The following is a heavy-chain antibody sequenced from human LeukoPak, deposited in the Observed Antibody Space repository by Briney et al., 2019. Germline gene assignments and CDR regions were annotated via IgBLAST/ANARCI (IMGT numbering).Heavy chain of an antibody. CDR2: IYTSGST. D-gene: IGHD5-18*01. V-gene: IGHV4-4*07. CDR3: ARDLGGYNYGYSFDY. CDR1: GGSLSSYY. J-gene: IGHJ4*02. Sequence: SETLSLTCTVSGGSLSSYYWNWIRQPAGKGLEWIGRIYTSGSTNYNPSLKSRVTMSVDTSKNQFSLKLFSVTAADTAVYYCARDLGGYNYGYSFDYWGQGTLVTVSS.